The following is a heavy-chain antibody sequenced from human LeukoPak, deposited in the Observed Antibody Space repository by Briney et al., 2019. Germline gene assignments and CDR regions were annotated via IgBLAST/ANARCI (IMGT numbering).Heavy chain of an antibody. CDR3: ARGRYFDWLLYDAFDI. J-gene: IGHJ3*02. CDR1: GGSISSRNYI. Sequence: PSETLSLTCTVSGGSISSRNYIWGWIRQSPGKGLEWIGSIYYSGSTYYNPSLKSRVSISVDTPKNQFSLKLTSVTAADTAVYYCARGRYFDWLLYDAFDIWGQGTMVTVSS. D-gene: IGHD3-9*01. V-gene: IGHV4-39*01. CDR2: IYYSGST.